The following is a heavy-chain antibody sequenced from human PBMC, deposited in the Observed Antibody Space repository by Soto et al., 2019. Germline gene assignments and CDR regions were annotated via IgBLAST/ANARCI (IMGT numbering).Heavy chain of an antibody. D-gene: IGHD3-10*01. CDR2: ISGSGDST. CDR3: AKRGSVCYFDY. J-gene: IGHJ4*01. CDR1: GFTFSSYA. Sequence: EVQLLESGGGLVQPGGSLRLSCATSGFTFSSYAMSWVRQAPGKGLDWVSVISGSGDSTYYADSVKGRFTISRDNSKNTLYLQMNSLRAEDTAVYYCAKRGSVCYFDYWGDGTLVTVSS. V-gene: IGHV3-23*01.